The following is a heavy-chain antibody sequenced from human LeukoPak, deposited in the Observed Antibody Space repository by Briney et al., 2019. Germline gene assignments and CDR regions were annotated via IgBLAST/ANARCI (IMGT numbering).Heavy chain of an antibody. J-gene: IGHJ5*02. V-gene: IGHV4-30-2*01. CDR2: IYHSGST. CDR1: GGSISSGGYS. D-gene: IGHD3-10*01. Sequence: SQTLSLTCAVSGGSISSGGYSSSWIRQPPGKGLEWIGYIYHSGSTYYNPSLKSRVTISVDRSKNQFSLKLSSVTAADTAVYYCARGPHGSGRWFDPWGQGTLVTVSS. CDR3: ARGPHGSGRWFDP.